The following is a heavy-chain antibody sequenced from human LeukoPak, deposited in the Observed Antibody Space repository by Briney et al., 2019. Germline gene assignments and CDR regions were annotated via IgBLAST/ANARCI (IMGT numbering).Heavy chain of an antibody. CDR2: IYYSGST. D-gene: IGHD5-12*01. V-gene: IGHV4-59*01. CDR3: ARDAIYSGYDLFDY. Sequence: SETLSLTCTVSGGSISSYYWSWIRQPPGKGLEWIGYIYYSGSTNYNPSLKSRVTIPVDTSKNQFSLKLSSVTAADTAVYYCARDAIYSGYDLFDYWGQGTLVTVSS. CDR1: GGSISSYY. J-gene: IGHJ4*02.